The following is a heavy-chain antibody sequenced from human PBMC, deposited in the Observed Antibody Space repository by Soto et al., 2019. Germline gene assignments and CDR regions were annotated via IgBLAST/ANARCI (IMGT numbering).Heavy chain of an antibody. D-gene: IGHD4-17*01. Sequence: QVQLQESGPGLVNPSQTLSLTCAVSGDSISKSGYYWSWIRQNQGKALEWIGYIYYSGSTFYNPSLKSRVSISLDTSKNQLSLTLTSVTVADTAVYYCARSRGVTNTRLPYYFHSWGQGTLVDVSS. J-gene: IGHJ4*02. V-gene: IGHV4-31*11. CDR2: IYYSGST. CDR1: GDSISKSGYY. CDR3: ARSRGVTNTRLPYYFHS.